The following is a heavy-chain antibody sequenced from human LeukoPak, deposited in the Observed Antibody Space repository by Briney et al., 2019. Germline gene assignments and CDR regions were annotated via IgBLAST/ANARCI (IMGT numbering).Heavy chain of an antibody. V-gene: IGHV3-23*05. CDR1: GFTFSSSD. D-gene: IGHD1-1*01. J-gene: IGHJ6*03. Sequence: HPGGSLRLPCAASGFTFSSSDMSWVRQAPGSGLEWVSSIRHSDSNTYYADSVMGRFTISRDNSKNTLYLQMNSLSAEDTAVYYCAKRGNPTVGHHYLDVWGKGTTVSVSS. CDR2: IRHSDSNT. CDR3: AKRGNPTVGHHYLDV.